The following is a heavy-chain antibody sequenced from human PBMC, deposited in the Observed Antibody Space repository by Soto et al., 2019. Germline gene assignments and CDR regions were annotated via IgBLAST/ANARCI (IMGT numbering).Heavy chain of an antibody. D-gene: IGHD3-16*01. V-gene: IGHV4-30-2*06. CDR2: IYPTGST. Sequence: SETLSLTCTVSGGSISSGGYSWSWIRQSPEKGLEWLGCIYPTGSTYYHPSLKSRVTISIDTSSNQFSLNLTSVTAADTAVYFGARAPPGSPPRWGRWGQGPT. CDR3: ARAPPGSPPRWGR. J-gene: IGHJ6*01. CDR1: GGSISSGGYS.